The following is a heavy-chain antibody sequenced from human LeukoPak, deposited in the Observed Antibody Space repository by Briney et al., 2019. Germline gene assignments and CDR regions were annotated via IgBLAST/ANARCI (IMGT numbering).Heavy chain of an antibody. D-gene: IGHD4-17*01. CDR1: GYTFTNYN. Sequence: ASVKVSCKASGYTFTNYNIHWVRQAPGQGLEWTGIINPNASSASYAQKYQGRVTITADESTSTAYLELSSLRSEDTAVYYCAREILRTTVKAYYYYYGMDVWGQGTTVTVSS. CDR2: INPNASSA. J-gene: IGHJ6*02. V-gene: IGHV1-46*01. CDR3: AREILRTTVKAYYYYYGMDV.